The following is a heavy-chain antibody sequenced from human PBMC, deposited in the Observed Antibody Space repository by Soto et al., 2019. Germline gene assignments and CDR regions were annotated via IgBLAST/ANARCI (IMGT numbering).Heavy chain of an antibody. D-gene: IGHD2-15*01. Sequence: GESLKISCKGSGYSFTSYWISWVSQMPGKGLEWMGRIDPSDSYTNYSPSFQGHVTISADKSISTAYLQWSSLKASDTAMYYCARRAGGVLAATRSIYGMAGWSQRTTVTDS. J-gene: IGHJ6*02. CDR2: IDPSDSYT. CDR3: ARRAGGVLAATRSIYGMAG. V-gene: IGHV5-10-1*01. CDR1: GYSFTSYW.